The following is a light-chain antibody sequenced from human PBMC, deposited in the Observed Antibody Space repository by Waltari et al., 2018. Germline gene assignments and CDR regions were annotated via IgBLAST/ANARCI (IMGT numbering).Light chain of an antibody. CDR1: SSDVGSYNL. V-gene: IGLV2-23*01. CDR2: EGS. J-gene: IGLJ2*01. Sequence: QSALTQPASVSGSPGQSITISCTGTSSDVGSYNLVSWYQQHPGKAPKLMIYEGSKRPSVVSNRFSGSKSGNTASLTISVLQAEDEADYYCCSYAGSSTSMVFGGGTKLTVL. CDR3: CSYAGSSTSMV.